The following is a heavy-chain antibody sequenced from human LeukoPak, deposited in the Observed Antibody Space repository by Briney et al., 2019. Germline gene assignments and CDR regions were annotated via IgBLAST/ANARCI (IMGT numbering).Heavy chain of an antibody. CDR1: GFTFNTYE. D-gene: IGHD6-19*01. CDR3: ASPLSGWSAFDI. Sequence: PGGSLRPSCAASGFTFNTYEMHWVRQAPGKGLEWVSYISSRGSMICYVESVKGRFTISRDNAKNSLYLHMKSLRAEDTAVYFCASPLSGWSAFDIWGRGTMVTVSS. V-gene: IGHV3-48*03. CDR2: ISSRGSMI. J-gene: IGHJ3*02.